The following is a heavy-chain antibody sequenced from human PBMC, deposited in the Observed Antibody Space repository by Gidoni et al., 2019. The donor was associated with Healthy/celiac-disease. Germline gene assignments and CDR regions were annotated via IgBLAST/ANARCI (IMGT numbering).Heavy chain of an antibody. J-gene: IGHJ5*02. D-gene: IGHD3-9*01. CDR3: ARGKRYDILTGYYGGYNWFDP. Sequence: QVQLQPWGAGLLKPSETLSLTCAVYGGSFSGYYWSWIRQPPGKGLEWIGEINHSGSTNYNPSLKSRVTISVDTSKNQFSLKLSSVTAADTAVYYCARGKRYDILTGYYGGYNWFDPWGQGTLVTVSS. CDR2: INHSGST. V-gene: IGHV4-34*01. CDR1: GGSFSGYY.